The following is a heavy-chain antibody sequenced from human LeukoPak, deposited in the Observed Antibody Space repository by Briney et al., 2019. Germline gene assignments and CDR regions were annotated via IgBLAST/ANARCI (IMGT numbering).Heavy chain of an antibody. Sequence: ASVKVSCKASGGTFSSYAISWVRQAPGQGLEWMGWMDPNSGNTGYAQKFQGRVTMTRNTSISTAYMELSSLRSEDTAVYYCARGFAAASDYWGQGTLVTVSS. CDR2: MDPNSGNT. J-gene: IGHJ4*02. CDR1: GGTFSSYA. V-gene: IGHV1-8*02. D-gene: IGHD6-13*01. CDR3: ARGFAAASDY.